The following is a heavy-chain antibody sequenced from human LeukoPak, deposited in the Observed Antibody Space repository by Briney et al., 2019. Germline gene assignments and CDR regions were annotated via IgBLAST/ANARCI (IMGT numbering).Heavy chain of an antibody. Sequence: GGSLRLSCAASGFTFSSYAMSWVRQAPGKGLEWVAVISYNGSNKYYADSVKGRFTISRDNSKNTLYLQMNSLRAEDTAVYYCARDHRRYYFDYWGQGALVTVSS. CDR2: ISYNGSNK. CDR3: ARDHRRYYFDY. V-gene: IGHV3-30-3*01. D-gene: IGHD1-14*01. CDR1: GFTFSSYA. J-gene: IGHJ4*02.